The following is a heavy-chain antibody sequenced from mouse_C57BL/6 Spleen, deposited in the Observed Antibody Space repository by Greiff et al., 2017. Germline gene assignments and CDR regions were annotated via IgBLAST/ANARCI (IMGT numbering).Heavy chain of an antibody. CDR1: GYTFTSYW. V-gene: IGHV1-52*01. CDR2: IDPSDSET. Sequence: VQLRQPGAELVRPGSSVKLSCKASGYTFTSYWMHWVKQRPIQGLEWIGNIDPSDSETHYNQKFKDKATLTVDKSSSTAYMQLSSLTSEDSAVYYCAPYGNYGWFAYWGQGTLVTVSA. J-gene: IGHJ3*01. D-gene: IGHD2-1*01. CDR3: APYGNYGWFAY.